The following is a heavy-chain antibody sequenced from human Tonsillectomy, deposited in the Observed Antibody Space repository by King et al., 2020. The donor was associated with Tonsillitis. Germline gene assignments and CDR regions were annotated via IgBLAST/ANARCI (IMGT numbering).Heavy chain of an antibody. CDR2: MSYDGSNK. Sequence: VQLVESGGGVVQPGRSLRLSCAASGFTFSSYAMHWVRQAPGKGLEWVAIMSYDGSNKYYADSVKGRFTISRDNSKNTLYLQMNSLRAEDPAVYYCARDYGRLLPXDAIDIWGQGTMVTVSA. D-gene: IGHD3-22*01. V-gene: IGHV3-30*04. J-gene: IGHJ3*02. CDR1: GFTFSSYA. CDR3: ARDYGRLLPXDAIDI.